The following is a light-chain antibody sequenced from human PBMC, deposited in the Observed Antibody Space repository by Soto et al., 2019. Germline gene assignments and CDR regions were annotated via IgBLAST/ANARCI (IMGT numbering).Light chain of an antibody. CDR1: QGISSY. J-gene: IGKJ4*01. CDR3: QQVNVYPST. V-gene: IGKV1-9*01. CDR2: DAS. Sequence: DIQITHSPATLSAFVVYRVTITCRASQGISSYLGWYQQKPGKAPNLLIYDASTLHSGVPSRFSGGGSGTDFTLTISSLQPEDFATYYCQQVNVYPSTFGGGTKVDI.